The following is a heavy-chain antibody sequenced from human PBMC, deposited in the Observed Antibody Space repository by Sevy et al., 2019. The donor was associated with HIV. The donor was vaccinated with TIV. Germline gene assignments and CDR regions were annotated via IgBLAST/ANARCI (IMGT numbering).Heavy chain of an antibody. D-gene: IGHD1-26*01. CDR2: IYYSGST. CDR1: GGSISSYY. Sequence: SETLSLTCTVSGGSISSYYWSWIRQPPGTGLEWIGYIYYSGSTNYNPSLKSRVTISVDTSKNQFSLKLSSVTAADTAVYYCARGRGSGSYFNWFDPWGQRTLVTVSS. J-gene: IGHJ5*02. V-gene: IGHV4-59*01. CDR3: ARGRGSGSYFNWFDP.